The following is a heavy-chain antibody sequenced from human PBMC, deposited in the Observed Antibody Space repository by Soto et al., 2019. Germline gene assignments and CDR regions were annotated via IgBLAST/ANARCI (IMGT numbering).Heavy chain of an antibody. Sequence: ASVKVSCKASGGTFSSYAISWVRQAPGQGLEWMGGIIPIFGTANYAQKFQGRVTITADESTSTAYMELSSLRSEDTAVYYCARDLGYCSGGSCPVFDYWGQGTLVTVSS. CDR1: GGTFSSYA. D-gene: IGHD2-15*01. CDR2: IIPIFGTA. J-gene: IGHJ4*02. CDR3: ARDLGYCSGGSCPVFDY. V-gene: IGHV1-69*13.